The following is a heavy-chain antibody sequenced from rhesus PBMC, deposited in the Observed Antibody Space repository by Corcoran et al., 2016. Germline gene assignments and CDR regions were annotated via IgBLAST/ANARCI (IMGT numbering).Heavy chain of an antibody. CDR3: ARGVVAAAGIFDY. V-gene: IGHV2S2*01. CDR1: GFSLSTSGLR. D-gene: IGHD6-31*01. J-gene: IGHJ4*01. CDR2: IDWDDDK. Sequence: QVTLKESGPALVKPTQTLTLTGTFSGFSLSTSGLRVSRILQPPGKALEWLARIDWDDDKHYSTSLKSRLTISKDTSKNQVVLTMTNMDPVDTATYYCARGVVAAAGIFDYWGQGVLVTVSS.